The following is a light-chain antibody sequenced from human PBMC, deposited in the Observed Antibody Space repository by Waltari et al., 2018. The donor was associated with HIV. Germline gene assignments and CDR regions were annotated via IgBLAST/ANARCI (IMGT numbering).Light chain of an antibody. J-gene: IGLJ3*02. Sequence: TQSPSASGAPGQRVTLTCSAVTSNIASDSIYWYQQVPGTAPKLLIFRGDQRPSGVPARFSGSKSGASTSRAISGLQSDDEADYYCAAWTDIMSGWLFGGGTKLTVL. CDR3: AAWTDIMSGWL. CDR1: TSNIASDS. CDR2: RGD. V-gene: IGLV1-47*01.